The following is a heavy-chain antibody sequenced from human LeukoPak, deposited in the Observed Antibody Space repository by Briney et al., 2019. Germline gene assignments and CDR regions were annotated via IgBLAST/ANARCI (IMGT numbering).Heavy chain of an antibody. Sequence: ASLKVSCKASGYIFTDYNMYCVRHGPRQRLEWMGCINPKSDGTKNAQTFQGRVTMTSDTSISTPSMEMCRLTSDKTAMFYCARDSPGTTAFDLWGQGTMVTVSS. CDR3: ARDSPGTTAFDL. J-gene: IGHJ3*01. CDR1: GYIFTDYN. V-gene: IGHV1-2*02. CDR2: INPKSDGT. D-gene: IGHD1-1*01.